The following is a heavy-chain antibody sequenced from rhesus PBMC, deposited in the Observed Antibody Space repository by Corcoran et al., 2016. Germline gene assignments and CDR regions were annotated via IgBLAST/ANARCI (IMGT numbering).Heavy chain of an antibody. CDR2: IGGSSGST. Sequence: QVQLQESGPGLVKPSETLSLTCAVSGYSISSGYGWSCLRQPPGTGVEWIGYIGGSSGSTNYNPSLKSQVTISKDTSKNQFSLKLSAVTAADTAVYYCAREAAAAGTGDYWGQGVLVTVSS. D-gene: IGHD6-31*01. V-gene: IGHV4-127*01. CDR1: GYSISSGYG. J-gene: IGHJ4*01. CDR3: AREAAAAGTGDY.